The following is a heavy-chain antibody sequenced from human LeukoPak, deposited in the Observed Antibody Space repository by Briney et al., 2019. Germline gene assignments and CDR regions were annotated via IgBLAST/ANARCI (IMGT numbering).Heavy chain of an antibody. CDR2: IYSGGST. CDR1: GFVVSSNY. J-gene: IGHJ6*03. V-gene: IGHV3-53*01. CDR3: ARGLGYDSIGYHSDYVDV. Sequence: PGGSLRLSCAASGFVVSSNYMTWVRQAPGKGLEWVSVIYSGGSTYDADSVKGRFTISRDNSKNTVYLQMNSLRAEDTAVYYCARGLGYDSIGYHSDYVDVWGKGTTVTVSS. D-gene: IGHD3-22*01.